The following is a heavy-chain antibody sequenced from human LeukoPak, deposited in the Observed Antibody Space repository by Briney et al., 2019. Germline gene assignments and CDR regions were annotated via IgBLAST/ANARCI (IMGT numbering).Heavy chain of an antibody. Sequence: ASVKVSCKASGYTFTSYDINWVRQATGQGLEWMGWMNPNSGNTDYAQKFQGRVTMTRNTSISTAYMELSSLRSEDTAVYYCAKGRGYYYGSGSYGPWGQGTLVTVSS. V-gene: IGHV1-8*01. CDR2: MNPNSGNT. CDR1: GYTFTSYD. J-gene: IGHJ4*02. D-gene: IGHD3-10*01. CDR3: AKGRGYYYGSGSYGP.